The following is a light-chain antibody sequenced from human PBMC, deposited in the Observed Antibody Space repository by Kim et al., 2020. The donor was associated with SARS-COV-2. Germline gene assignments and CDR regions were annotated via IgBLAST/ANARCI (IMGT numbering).Light chain of an antibody. CDR3: QSYDVDNHVV. J-gene: IGLJ3*02. CDR1: GVSIASND. Sequence: KTVTISCTRSGVSIASNDVQWYQQRPCSSPTTVIYEDNQRPSGFPDRFSGSIDSSSNSASLTISGLRTEDEADYYCQSYDVDNHVVFGGGTQLTVL. CDR2: EDN. V-gene: IGLV6-57*01.